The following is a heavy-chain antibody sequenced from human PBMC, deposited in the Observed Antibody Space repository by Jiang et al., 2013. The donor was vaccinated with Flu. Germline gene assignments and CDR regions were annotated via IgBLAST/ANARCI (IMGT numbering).Heavy chain of an antibody. CDR3: AREEVKRFLEWLSNYYYYGMDV. V-gene: IGHV6-1*01. D-gene: IGHD3-3*01. J-gene: IGHJ6*02. CDR2: TYYRSKWYN. Sequence: WNWIRQSPSRGLEWLGRTYYRSKWYNDYAVSVKSRITINPDTSKNQFSLQLNSVTPEDTAVYYCAREEVKRFLEWLSNYYYYGMDVWGQGTTVTVSS.